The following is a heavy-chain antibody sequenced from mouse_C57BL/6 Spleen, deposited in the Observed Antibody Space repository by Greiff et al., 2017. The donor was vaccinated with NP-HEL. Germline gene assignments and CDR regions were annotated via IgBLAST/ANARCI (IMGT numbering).Heavy chain of an antibody. V-gene: IGHV5-9*01. CDR3: AREQYYGSWDYFDY. D-gene: IGHD1-1*01. Sequence: EVQLVESGGGLVKPGGSLKLSCAASGFTFSSYTMSWVRQTPEKRLEWVATISGGGGNTYYPDSVKGRFTISRDNAKNTLYLQMSSLRSEDTALYYCAREQYYGSWDYFDYWGQGTTLTVSS. CDR2: ISGGGGNT. J-gene: IGHJ2*01. CDR1: GFTFSSYT.